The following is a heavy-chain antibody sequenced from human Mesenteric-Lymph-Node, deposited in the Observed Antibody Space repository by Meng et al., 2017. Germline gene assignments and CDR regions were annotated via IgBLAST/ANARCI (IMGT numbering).Heavy chain of an antibody. D-gene: IGHD3-10*01. CDR1: GGSLSSSTYY. Sequence: QLQLQESGPGLVKPAETLSLTGTHAGGSLSSSTYYWGWIRQPPGKGLEWIGSIYYSGRTYYNPSLKSRVTMSVDTSKNQFSLKLSSVTAADTAVYYCARLWFGERPPDYWGQGTLVTVSS. V-gene: IGHV4-39*01. J-gene: IGHJ4*02. CDR3: ARLWFGERPPDY. CDR2: IYYSGRT.